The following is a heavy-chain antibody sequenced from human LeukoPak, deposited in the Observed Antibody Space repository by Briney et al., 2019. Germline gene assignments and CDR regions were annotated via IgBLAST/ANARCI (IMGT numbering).Heavy chain of an antibody. CDR2: VIHSQSI. Sequence: PSETLSHTCAVSGESLSGYYWSWIRQSPGKGLEWIGEVIHSQSINLNPSLMSRLAISVDTSKNQFSLELSSVTAADTAVYYCATASRGDSSFWGQGTLVTVSS. V-gene: IGHV4-34*12. CDR3: ATASRGDSSF. D-gene: IGHD4-17*01. J-gene: IGHJ4*02. CDR1: GESLSGYY.